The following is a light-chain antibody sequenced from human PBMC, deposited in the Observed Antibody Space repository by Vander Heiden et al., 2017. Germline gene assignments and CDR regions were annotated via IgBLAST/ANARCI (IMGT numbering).Light chain of an antibody. V-gene: IGKV1-27*01. CDR2: AAS. J-gene: IGKJ3*01. CDR1: QGISNY. CDR3: QKDNSAPFT. Sequence: DIQMTQSPSSMSASVGDRVTITCRASQGISNYLAWYQQKPGKVPKLLIYAASTFQSGVPSRFSGSGSGTDFTLTISILQPEDVATYYCQKDNSAPFTFGHGTKVDIK.